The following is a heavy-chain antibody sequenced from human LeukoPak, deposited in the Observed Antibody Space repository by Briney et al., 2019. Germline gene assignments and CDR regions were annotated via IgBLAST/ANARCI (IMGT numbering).Heavy chain of an antibody. J-gene: IGHJ4*02. V-gene: IGHV3-9*01. CDR1: GFTFDDYA. CDR2: ISWNSGSI. Sequence: GGSLRLSCAASGFTFDDYAMHWVRQAPGKGLEWVSGISWNSGSIGYADSVKGRFTISRDNAKNSLYLQMNSLRAEDTAVYYCAKVDGITIFEVFDYWGQGTLVTVSS. CDR3: AKVDGITIFEVFDY. D-gene: IGHD3-3*01.